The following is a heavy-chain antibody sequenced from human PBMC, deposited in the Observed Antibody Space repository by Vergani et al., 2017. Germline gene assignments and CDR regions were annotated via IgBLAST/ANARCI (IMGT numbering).Heavy chain of an antibody. J-gene: IGHJ6*03. D-gene: IGHD2-21*01. CDR1: GFTFSTYA. CDR3: VREGSYCGSTTCRNPSYVYYYHMDV. Sequence: QVQLVESGGGVVQPGRSLRLSCTSSGFTFSTYAMHWVRQAPGKGLEWVAIIYYDGSKKYYADSVKVRVTISRDNSRNTLDLLMRSLRAEDTAIYYCVREGSYCGSTTCRNPSYVYYYHMDVWGEGTTVTVSS. CDR2: IYYDGSKK. V-gene: IGHV3-33*01.